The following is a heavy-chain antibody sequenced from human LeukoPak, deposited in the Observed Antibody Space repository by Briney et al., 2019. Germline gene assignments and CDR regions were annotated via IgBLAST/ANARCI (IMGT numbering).Heavy chain of an antibody. CDR2: IYYSGST. J-gene: IGHJ4*02. Sequence: SETLSLTCTVSGGSISSSSYYWGWIRQPPGKGLEWIGSIYYSGSTYYNPSLKSRVTISVDTSKNQFSLKLSSVTAADTAVYYCARALWFGELLFDYWGQGTLVTVSS. V-gene: IGHV4-39*07. CDR1: GGSISSSSYY. CDR3: ARALWFGELLFDY. D-gene: IGHD3-10*01.